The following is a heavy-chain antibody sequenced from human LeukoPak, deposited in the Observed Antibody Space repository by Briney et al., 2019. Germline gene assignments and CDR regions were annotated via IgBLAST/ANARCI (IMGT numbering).Heavy chain of an antibody. Sequence: ESRPTLGHPTRPRTLTYTFSGVSRSTTGGGGGWIGQPQVKALERLALRHWNEDKRYIQSQKSRLTITKHTSKNQVVLTMTNMDPVDTATYYCARARGSSVVATFRPIDYWGQGTLFTVSS. CDR1: GVSRSTTGGG. V-gene: IGHV2-5*01. D-gene: IGHD2-2*01. J-gene: IGHJ4*02. CDR3: ARARGSSVVATFRPIDY. CDR2: RHWNEDK.